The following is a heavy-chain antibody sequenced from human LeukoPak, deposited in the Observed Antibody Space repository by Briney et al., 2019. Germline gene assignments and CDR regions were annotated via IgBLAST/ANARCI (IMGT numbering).Heavy chain of an antibody. D-gene: IGHD3-22*01. CDR2: IYHSGST. Sequence: SETLSLTCTVSGYSISSGYYWGWIRQPPGQGLEWIGSIYHSGSTYYNPSLKSRVTISVDTSKNQFSLKLSSVTAADTAVYYCARVNTMIVVDAFDIWGQGTMVTVSS. CDR3: ARVNTMIVVDAFDI. J-gene: IGHJ3*02. CDR1: GYSISSGYY. V-gene: IGHV4-38-2*02.